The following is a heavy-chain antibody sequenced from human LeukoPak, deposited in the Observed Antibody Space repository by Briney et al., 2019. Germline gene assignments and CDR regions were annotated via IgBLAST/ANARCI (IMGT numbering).Heavy chain of an antibody. V-gene: IGHV3-21*01. Sequence: PGGSLRLSCAASGFTVSSNYMSWVRQAPGKGLEWVSSISSSISYISNADSVKGRFTISRNNAKNSLYLQMNSLRAEDTAVYYCARFSGLSYWFDPWGQGTLVTASS. CDR2: ISSSISYI. CDR1: GFTVSSNY. D-gene: IGHD2/OR15-2a*01. CDR3: ARFSGLSYWFDP. J-gene: IGHJ5*02.